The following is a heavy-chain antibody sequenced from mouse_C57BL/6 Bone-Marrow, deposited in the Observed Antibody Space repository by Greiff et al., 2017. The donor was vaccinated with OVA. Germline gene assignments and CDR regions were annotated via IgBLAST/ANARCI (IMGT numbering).Heavy chain of an antibody. J-gene: IGHJ3*01. CDR2: IDPSASYT. D-gene: IGHD4-1*01. CDR3: AREGRLLGRFAY. CDR1: GYTFTSYW. V-gene: IGHV1-69*01. Sequence: VQLQQPGAELVMPGASVKLSCKASGYTFTSYWMHWVKQRPGQGLEWIGEIDPSASYTNYNQKFKGKSTLTVDKSSSTAYMQLSSRTSEDSAVYYGAREGRLLGRFAYWGQGTLVTVSA.